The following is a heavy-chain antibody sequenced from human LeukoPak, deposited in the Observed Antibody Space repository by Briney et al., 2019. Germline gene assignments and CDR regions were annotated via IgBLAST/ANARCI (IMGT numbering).Heavy chain of an antibody. J-gene: IGHJ4*02. CDR3: ARADSSGYPSDY. CDR2: IYYSGST. D-gene: IGHD3-22*01. CDR1: GGSISSYY. Sequence: SETLSLTCTVSGGSISSYYWSWIRQPLGKGLEWIGYIYYSGSTNYNPSLKSRVTISVDTSKNQFSLKLSSVTAADTAVYYCARADSSGYPSDYWGQGTLVTVSS. V-gene: IGHV4-59*08.